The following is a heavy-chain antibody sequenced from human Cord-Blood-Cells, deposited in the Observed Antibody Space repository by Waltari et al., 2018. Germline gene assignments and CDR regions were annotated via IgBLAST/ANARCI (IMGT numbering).Heavy chain of an antibody. CDR2: VDAEDGET. CDR1: GYTLTELS. J-gene: IGHJ3*02. CDR3: ATTTYSTAFDI. Sequence: QVQLVQSGAEVKKPGASVKVSCKVSGYTLTELSMHWVRQAPGKGLEWMGGVDAEDGETIYAKKFQGRVTMTEATSTDTAYMGLSSLRSEETAVYYCATTTYSTAFDIWGQGTMVTVSS. D-gene: IGHD2-15*01. V-gene: IGHV1-24*01.